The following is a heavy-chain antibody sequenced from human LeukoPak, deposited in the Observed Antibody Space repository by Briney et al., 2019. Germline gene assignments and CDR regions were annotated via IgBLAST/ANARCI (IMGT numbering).Heavy chain of an antibody. Sequence: TGGPLTLSFAASGFTFSSYSMNWVRRAPGKGLEWVSSISSSSSYIYYADSVKGRFTISRDNAKNSLYLQMNSLRAEDTAVYYCARDYGNPRHFDYWGQGTLVTVSS. J-gene: IGHJ4*02. CDR1: GFTFSSYS. D-gene: IGHD4-11*01. V-gene: IGHV3-21*01. CDR3: ARDYGNPRHFDY. CDR2: ISSSSSYI.